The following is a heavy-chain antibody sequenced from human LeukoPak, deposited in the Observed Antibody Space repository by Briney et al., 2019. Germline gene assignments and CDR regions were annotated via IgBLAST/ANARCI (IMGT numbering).Heavy chain of an antibody. CDR3: ARSYGDYVLDY. Sequence: GGSLRLSCAASGFTFSSYSMNWVRQAPGKGLEWVSSISSSSSYIYYAHSVKGRFTISRDNAKNSLYLQMNSLRAEDTAVYYCARSYGDYVLDYWGQGTLVTVSS. CDR1: GFTFSSYS. D-gene: IGHD4-17*01. CDR2: ISSSSSYI. V-gene: IGHV3-21*01. J-gene: IGHJ4*02.